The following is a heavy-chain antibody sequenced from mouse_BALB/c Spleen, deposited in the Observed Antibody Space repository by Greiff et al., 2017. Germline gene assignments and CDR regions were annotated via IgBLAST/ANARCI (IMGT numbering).Heavy chain of an antibody. J-gene: IGHJ3*01. V-gene: IGHV1-9*01. CDR3: ARTYYRYDGAWFAY. D-gene: IGHD2-14*01. Sequence: QVQLKQSGAELMKPGASVKISCKATGYTFSSFWIEWVKQRPGHGLEWIGEILPGSGSTNYNEKFKGKATFTADTSSNTAYMQLSSLTSEDSAVYYCARTYYRYDGAWFAYWGQGTLVTVSA. CDR1: GYTFSSFW. CDR2: ILPGSGST.